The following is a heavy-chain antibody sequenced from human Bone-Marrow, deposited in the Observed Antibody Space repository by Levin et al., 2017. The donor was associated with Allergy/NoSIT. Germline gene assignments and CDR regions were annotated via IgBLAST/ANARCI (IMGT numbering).Heavy chain of an antibody. V-gene: IGHV3-30*18. CDR3: AKGDRYNVYFDY. CDR2: ISYDGSNK. Sequence: PGESLKISCAASGFTFSSYGMHWVRQAPGKGLEWVAVISYDGSNKYYADSVKGRFTISRDNSKNTLYLQMNSLRAEDTAVYYCAKGDRYNVYFDYWGQGTLVTVSS. J-gene: IGHJ4*02. D-gene: IGHD1-14*01. CDR1: GFTFSSYG.